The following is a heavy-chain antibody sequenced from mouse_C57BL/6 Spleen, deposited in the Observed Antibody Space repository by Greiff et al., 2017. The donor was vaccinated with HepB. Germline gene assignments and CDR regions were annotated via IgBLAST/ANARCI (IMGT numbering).Heavy chain of an antibody. J-gene: IGHJ4*01. D-gene: IGHD1-1*01. V-gene: IGHV5-17*01. CDR2: ISSGSSTI. CDR3: ARPYYYGSSSAMDY. Sequence: EVHLVESGGGLVKPGGSLKLSCAASGFTFSDYGMHWVRQAPEKGLEWVAYISSGSSTIYYADTVKGRFTISRDNAKNTLFLQMTSLRSEDTAMYYCARPYYYGSSSAMDYWGQGTSVTVSS. CDR1: GFTFSDYG.